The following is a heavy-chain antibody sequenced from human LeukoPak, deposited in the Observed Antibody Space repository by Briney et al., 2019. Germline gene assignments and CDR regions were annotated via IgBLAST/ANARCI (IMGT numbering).Heavy chain of an antibody. CDR3: ARDVRYSSSWRPFDY. Sequence: PGGSLRLSCAASGFTFSSYGMHWVRQAPGKGLEWVAVIWYDGSNKYYADSVKGRFTISRDNSKNTLYLQMNSLRAEDTAVYYCARDVRYSSSWRPFDYWGQGTLVTVSS. D-gene: IGHD6-13*01. CDR1: GFTFSSYG. V-gene: IGHV3-33*01. CDR2: IWYDGSNK. J-gene: IGHJ4*02.